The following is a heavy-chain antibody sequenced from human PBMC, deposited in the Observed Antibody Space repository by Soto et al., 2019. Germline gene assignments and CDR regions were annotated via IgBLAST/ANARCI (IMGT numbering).Heavy chain of an antibody. CDR3: ARGGAWTPEGLGY. CDR1: GFTFSSFA. V-gene: IGHV3-30-3*01. CDR2: ISTDVVNY. D-gene: IGHD2-15*01. J-gene: IGHJ4*02. Sequence: QVQLVESGGGAVQPGRSLRLSCAASGFTFSSFAMHWVRQAPGKGLEWLAVISTDVVNYYYAESVKGRFTISSDNSKNTLYLQMNSLTNEDTAVYYCARGGAWTPEGLGYWGQGTLVTVSS.